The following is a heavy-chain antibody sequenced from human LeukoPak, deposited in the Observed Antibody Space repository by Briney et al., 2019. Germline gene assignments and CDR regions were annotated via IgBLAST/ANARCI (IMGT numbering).Heavy chain of an antibody. CDR2: IIPIFGTA. Sequence: SVKVSCKAPGGTFSSYAISWVRQAPGQGLEWMGGIIPIFGTANYAQKFQGRVTITTDESTSTAYMEPSSLRSEDTAVYYCARGIYGSGSYYHPNYDYWGQGTLVTVSS. J-gene: IGHJ4*02. CDR1: GGTFSSYA. D-gene: IGHD3-10*01. CDR3: ARGIYGSGSYYHPNYDY. V-gene: IGHV1-69*05.